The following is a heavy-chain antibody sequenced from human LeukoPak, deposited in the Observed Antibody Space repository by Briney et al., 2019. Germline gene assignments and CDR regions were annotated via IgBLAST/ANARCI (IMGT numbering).Heavy chain of an antibody. J-gene: IGHJ6*02. Sequence: PGGSLRLSCAASGFTFSSYAMHWVRQAPGKGVEWVAVISYDGSNKYYADSVKRRFTISRDNSKNTLYLQMNSLRAEDTAVYYCAGELDYYGMDVWGQGTTVTVSS. CDR3: AGELDYYGMDV. CDR1: GFTFSSYA. CDR2: ISYDGSNK. D-gene: IGHD1-1*01. V-gene: IGHV3-30-3*01.